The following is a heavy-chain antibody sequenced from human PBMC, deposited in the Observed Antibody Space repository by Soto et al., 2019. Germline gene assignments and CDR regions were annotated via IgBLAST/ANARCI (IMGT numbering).Heavy chain of an antibody. CDR1: SGSVSSGSYY. V-gene: IGHV4-61*01. D-gene: IGHD2-8*02. Sequence: QVQLQESGPGLVKPSETLSLTCTVSSGSVSSGSYYWSWVRQRPGKGLEWIGYIYFDGRTNYNPSLKSRVTISLEAPKHQFSLKVTPVTAGDTAVYYCARLVRSLHFDSWGQGTLVTVSS. CDR3: ARLVRSLHFDS. CDR2: IYFDGRT. J-gene: IGHJ4*02.